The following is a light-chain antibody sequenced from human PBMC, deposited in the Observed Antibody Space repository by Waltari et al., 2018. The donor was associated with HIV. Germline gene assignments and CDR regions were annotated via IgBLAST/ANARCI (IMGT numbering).Light chain of an antibody. CDR2: SNN. V-gene: IGLV1-44*01. Sequence: QSVLTQQPSASGTPGQRVTISCSGGSSNIGSNTVHWYRQLPGTAPKLLIYSNNQRPSGVPDRFSGSTAGTSASLVISGLQSEDEADYYCAAWDDSLKGGAFGTGTKVTVL. CDR3: AAWDDSLKGGA. J-gene: IGLJ1*01. CDR1: SSNIGSNT.